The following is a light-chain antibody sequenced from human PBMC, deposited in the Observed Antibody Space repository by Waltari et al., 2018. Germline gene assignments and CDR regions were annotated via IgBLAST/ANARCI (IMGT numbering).Light chain of an antibody. CDR3: QQYNTVSIT. CDR1: QSIITW. V-gene: IGKV1-5*03. CDR2: KAS. J-gene: IGKJ5*01. Sequence: TCRASQSIITWLAWYQQEPGKAPKLLIFKASRLESGVPSRFSGSGSGTEFTLTINSLQPADFATYYCQQYNTVSITFGQGTRLEIK.